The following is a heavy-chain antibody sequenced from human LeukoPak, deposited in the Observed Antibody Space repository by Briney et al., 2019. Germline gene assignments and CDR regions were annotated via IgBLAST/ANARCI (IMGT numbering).Heavy chain of an antibody. CDR3: ARGQSSGWYRSDAFDI. J-gene: IGHJ3*02. D-gene: IGHD6-19*01. CDR2: ISAYNGNT. V-gene: IGHV1-18*01. Sequence: GASVKVSCKASGYTFTSYGISWVRQAPGQGLEWMGWISAYNGNTNYAQKLQGRVTMTTDTSTSTAYRELRSLRSDDTAVYYCARGQSSGWYRSDAFDIWGQGTMVTVSS. CDR1: GYTFTSYG.